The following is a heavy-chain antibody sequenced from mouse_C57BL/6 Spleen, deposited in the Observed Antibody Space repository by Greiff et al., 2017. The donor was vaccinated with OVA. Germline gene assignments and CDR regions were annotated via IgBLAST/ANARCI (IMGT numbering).Heavy chain of an antibody. D-gene: IGHD1-1*01. V-gene: IGHV1-15*01. CDR3: RLLRSYYAMDY. J-gene: IGHJ4*01. Sequence: QVQLQQPGAELVKPGASVKMSCKASGYTFTSYWITWVKQTPVHGLEWIGAIDPETGGTAYNQKFKGKAILTADKSSSTAYMELRSLTSEDSAVYYCRLLRSYYAMDYWGQGTSVTVSS. CDR1: GYTFTSYW. CDR2: IDPETGGT.